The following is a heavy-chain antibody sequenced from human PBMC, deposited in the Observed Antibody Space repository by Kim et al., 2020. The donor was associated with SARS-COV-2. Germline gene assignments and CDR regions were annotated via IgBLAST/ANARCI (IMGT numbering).Heavy chain of an antibody. V-gene: IGHV4-34*01. CDR3: ARLVLYGSGSPTDY. CDR1: GGSFSGYY. Sequence: SETLSLTCAVYGGSFSGYYWSWIRQPPGKGLEWIGEINHSGSTNYNPSLKSRVTISVDTSKNQFSLKLSSVTAADTAVYYCARLVLYGSGSPTDYWGQGTLVTVSS. J-gene: IGHJ4*02. CDR2: INHSGST. D-gene: IGHD3-10*01.